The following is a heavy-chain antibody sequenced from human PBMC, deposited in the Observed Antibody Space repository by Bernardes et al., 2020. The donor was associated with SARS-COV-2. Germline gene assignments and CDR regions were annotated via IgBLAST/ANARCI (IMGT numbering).Heavy chain of an antibody. V-gene: IGHV3-30-3*01. CDR3: ARDGLATYYYDSSGYSNFFDY. J-gene: IGHJ4*02. Sequence: GGSLRLSCAASGFTFSSYAMHWVRQAPGKGLEWVAVISYDGSNKYYADSVKGRFTITRDNSKNTLYLQMNSLRAEDTAVYYCARDGLATYYYDSSGYSNFFDYWGQGTLVTVSS. D-gene: IGHD3-22*01. CDR1: GFTFSSYA. CDR2: ISYDGSNK.